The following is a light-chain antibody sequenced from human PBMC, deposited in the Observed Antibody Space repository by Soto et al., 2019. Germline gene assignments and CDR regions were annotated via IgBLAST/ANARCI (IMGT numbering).Light chain of an antibody. CDR3: CSYAGSYTLYV. J-gene: IGLJ1*01. V-gene: IGLV2-11*01. CDR2: DVT. Sequence: QSVLTQPRSVSGSPGQSVTISCTGTSSDVGGYDFLSWYQQHPAKAPKLMIYDVTKRPSGVPDRFSGSKSGNTASLTISGLQAEDEADYYCCSYAGSYTLYVFGTGTKVTVL. CDR1: SSDVGGYDF.